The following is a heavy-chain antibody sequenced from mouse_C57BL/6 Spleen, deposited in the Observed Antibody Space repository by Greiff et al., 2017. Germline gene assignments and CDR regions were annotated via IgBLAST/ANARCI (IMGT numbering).Heavy chain of an antibody. D-gene: IGHD1-1*01. CDR3: ARRIFITQCHFDY. CDR1: GYTFTSYW. CDR2: IDPSDSYT. J-gene: IGHJ2*01. V-gene: IGHV1-69*01. Sequence: VQLQQPGAELVMPGASVKLSCKASGYTFTSYWMHWVKQRPGQGLEWIGEIDPSDSYTNYNQKFKGKSTLTVDKSSSTADMQRSSLTSEDSAVYYCARRIFITQCHFDYWGQGTTLTVSS.